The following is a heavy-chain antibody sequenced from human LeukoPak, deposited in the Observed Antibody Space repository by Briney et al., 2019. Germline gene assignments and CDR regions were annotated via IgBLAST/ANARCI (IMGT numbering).Heavy chain of an antibody. CDR1: GFTFSSYE. CDR3: ARDHGYNSSWYFSYYYGMDV. J-gene: IGHJ6*02. Sequence: GGSLRLSCAASGFTFSSYEMNWVRQAPGKGLEWVSYISSSGSTIYYADSVKGRFTISRDNAKNSLYLQMNSLRAEDTAVYYCARDHGYNSSWYFSYYYGMDVWGQGTTVTVSS. V-gene: IGHV3-48*03. CDR2: ISSSGSTI. D-gene: IGHD6-13*01.